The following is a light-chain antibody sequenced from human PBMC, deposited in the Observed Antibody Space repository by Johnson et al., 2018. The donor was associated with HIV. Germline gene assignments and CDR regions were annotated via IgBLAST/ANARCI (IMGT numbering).Light chain of an antibody. J-gene: IGLJ1*01. CDR1: SSNIGNNY. CDR3: GTWDSSLSAGGV. Sequence: QSVLTQPPSVSAAPGQKVTISCSGSSSNIGNNYVSWYQQLPGTAPKLLIYDHNKRPSGIPDRFSGSKSGTSATPGITGLQTGGEADYYCGTWDSSLSAGGVFGTGTKVTVI. CDR2: DHN. V-gene: IGLV1-51*01.